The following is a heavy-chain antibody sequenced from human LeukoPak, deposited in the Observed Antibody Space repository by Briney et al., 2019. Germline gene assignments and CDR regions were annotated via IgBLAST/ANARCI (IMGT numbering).Heavy chain of an antibody. Sequence: GGSLGLSCAASGFTFSSYSMNWVRQAPGKGLEWVSYISSSSSAIYYADSVEGRFTISRDNAKNSLSLQMNILRDEDAAVYYCARGSGYSYGYFDYWGQGTLVTVSS. V-gene: IGHV3-48*02. CDR3: ARGSGYSYGYFDY. CDR1: GFTFSSYS. D-gene: IGHD5-18*01. J-gene: IGHJ4*02. CDR2: ISSSSSAI.